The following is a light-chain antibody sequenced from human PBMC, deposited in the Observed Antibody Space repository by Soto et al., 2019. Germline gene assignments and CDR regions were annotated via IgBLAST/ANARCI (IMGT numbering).Light chain of an antibody. V-gene: IGLV2-11*01. CDR2: EVS. J-gene: IGLJ3*02. Sequence: QSALTQPASVSGSPGQSITISCTGTSSDVGGYNYVSWYQQHPGKAPKLMIYEVSNRPSGVPDRFSGSKSGNTASLTISGLQAEDEADYYCCSYGGSYTGVFGGGTKLTVL. CDR1: SSDVGGYNY. CDR3: CSYGGSYTGV.